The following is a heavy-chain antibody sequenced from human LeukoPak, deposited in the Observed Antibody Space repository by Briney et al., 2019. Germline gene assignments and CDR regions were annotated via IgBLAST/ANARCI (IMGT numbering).Heavy chain of an antibody. D-gene: IGHD3-22*01. CDR2: IHHSGST. CDR1: GGSISSGSW. V-gene: IGHV4-4*02. CDR3: ARDYDSSGYYQGI. Sequence: SETLSLTCAVSGGSISSGSWWGWIRQPPGKGLEWIGEIHHSGSTNYNPSLKSRVTISVDTSKNQFSLKLSSVTAADTAVYYCARDYDSSGYYQGIWGQGTLVTVSS. J-gene: IGHJ4*02.